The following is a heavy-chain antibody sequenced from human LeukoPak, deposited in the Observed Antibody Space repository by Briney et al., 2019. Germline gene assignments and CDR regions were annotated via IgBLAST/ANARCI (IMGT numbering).Heavy chain of an antibody. Sequence: PGGSLRLSCAASGFTFSKHAMIWVRQAPGKGLEWVSLITGSGGDTNYAGSAKGRFTISRDNAKNTLYLQMNGLGADDGAVYYMAVWGKGTTVTVSS. J-gene: IGHJ6*04. CDR1: GFTFSKHA. V-gene: IGHV3-23*01. CDR3: AV. CDR2: ITGSGGDT.